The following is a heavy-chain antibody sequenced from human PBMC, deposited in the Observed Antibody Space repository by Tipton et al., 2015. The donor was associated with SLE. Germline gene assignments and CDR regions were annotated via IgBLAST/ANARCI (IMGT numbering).Heavy chain of an antibody. J-gene: IGHJ4*02. D-gene: IGHD1-7*01. CDR3: ARGSPTGTTRLDY. V-gene: IGHV4-38-2*01. CDR2: IWHSGTA. CDR1: DFSITTTYY. Sequence: TLSLTCAVSDFSITTTYYWGWIRQTPGKGLEWIGSIWHSGTAHYNPSLESRVSISVDTSQNHFSLRLTSVTAADTAVYYCARGSPTGTTRLDYWGRGTLVTVSS.